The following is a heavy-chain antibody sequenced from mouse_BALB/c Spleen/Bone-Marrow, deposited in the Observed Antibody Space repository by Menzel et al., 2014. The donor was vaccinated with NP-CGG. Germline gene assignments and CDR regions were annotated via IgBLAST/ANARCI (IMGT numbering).Heavy chain of an antibody. CDR2: INPKIGGT. V-gene: IGHV1-18*01. J-gene: IGHJ3*01. CDR3: ARGRFAY. Sequence: EVKLVESGPELVKPGASVKISCKTSGYTFTEYTLHWVKQSHGKSLEWIGNINPKIGGTTYNQKFKGKATLTVDMSSSTAYMDLRSLTSEDSAVYYCARGRFAYWGQGTLVTVSA. CDR1: GYTFTEYT.